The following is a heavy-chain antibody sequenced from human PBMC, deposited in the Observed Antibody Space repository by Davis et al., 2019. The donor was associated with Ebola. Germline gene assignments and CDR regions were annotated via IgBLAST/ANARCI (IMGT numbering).Heavy chain of an antibody. CDR3: ARQSGIYYVIDY. V-gene: IGHV1-2*02. CDR1: GYTFTGYY. Sequence: ASVKVSCKASGYTFTGYYMHWVRQAPGQGLEWMGWINPNSGGTNYAQKFRGRVTMTRDTSISTDYMELTGLRSDDTAVYYCARQSGIYYVIDYWGQGTLVTVSS. D-gene: IGHD1-26*01. J-gene: IGHJ4*02. CDR2: INPNSGGT.